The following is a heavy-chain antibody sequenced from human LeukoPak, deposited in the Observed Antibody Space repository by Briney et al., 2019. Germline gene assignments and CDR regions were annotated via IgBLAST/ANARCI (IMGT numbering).Heavy chain of an antibody. Sequence: VASVNVSCKASGYTFTSYGISWVRQAPGQGLEWMGWISAYNGNTKYARKLQGRVTMTTDTSTSTAYMELRSLRSDDTAVYYCARDSSSTRYFDRLRDLYNWFDPWGQGTLVTVSS. CDR3: ARDSSSTRYFDRLRDLYNWFDP. J-gene: IGHJ5*02. CDR2: ISAYNGNT. D-gene: IGHD3-9*01. V-gene: IGHV1-18*01. CDR1: GYTFTSYG.